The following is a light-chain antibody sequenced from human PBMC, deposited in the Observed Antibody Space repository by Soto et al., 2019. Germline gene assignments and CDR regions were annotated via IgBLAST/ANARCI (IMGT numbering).Light chain of an antibody. Sequence: EIQMTQSPSSLSASVGDRVTITCRASQDISVYLAWYQQKPGKVPKLLIYSASTLQSGVPSRFSGSGSGTDFTLTISSLQPEDVATYFCQKFSTAPLTFGQGTRLEIK. V-gene: IGKV1-27*01. CDR1: QDISVY. J-gene: IGKJ5*01. CDR3: QKFSTAPLT. CDR2: SAS.